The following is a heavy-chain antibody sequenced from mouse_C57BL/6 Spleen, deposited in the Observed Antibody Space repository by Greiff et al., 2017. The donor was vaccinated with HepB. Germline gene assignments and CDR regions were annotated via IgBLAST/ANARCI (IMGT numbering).Heavy chain of an antibody. V-gene: IGHV1-7*01. CDR3: ARDYYGSSYEPYFDY. CDR2: INPSSGYT. J-gene: IGHJ2*01. CDR1: GYTFTSYW. Sequence: VQLQQSGAELAKPGASVKLSCKASGYTFTSYWMHWVKQRPGQGLEWIGYINPSSGYTKYNQKFKDKATLTADKSSSTAYMQLSSLTYGDSAVYYCARDYYGSSYEPYFDYWGQGTTLTVSS. D-gene: IGHD1-1*01.